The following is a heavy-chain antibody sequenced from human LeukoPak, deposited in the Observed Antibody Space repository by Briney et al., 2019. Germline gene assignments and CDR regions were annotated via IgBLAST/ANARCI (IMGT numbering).Heavy chain of an antibody. V-gene: IGHV3-23*01. J-gene: IGHJ5*02. CDR1: GFTFSSYA. CDR3: AKHGAMIAESMGDWFDP. Sequence: GGSLRLSCAASGFTFSSYAMSWVRQAPGKGLEWVSAISGSGGSTYYADSVKGRFTISRDNSKNTLYLQMNSLRAEGTAVYYCAKHGAMIAESMGDWFDPWGQGTLVTVSS. CDR2: ISGSGGST. D-gene: IGHD3-22*01.